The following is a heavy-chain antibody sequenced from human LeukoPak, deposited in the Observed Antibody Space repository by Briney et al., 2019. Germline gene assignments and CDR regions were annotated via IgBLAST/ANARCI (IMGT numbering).Heavy chain of an antibody. D-gene: IGHD3-22*01. CDR3: ARGPHERSGYPDD. J-gene: IGHJ4*02. Sequence: ASVKVSCRPYGYTFNTYGITWVRQAPGQGLEWMGWISPYNGNTNYAQKFQGRVTLTTDTSTSTAYMELRSLRSDDTAVYYCARGPHERSGYPDDWGQGTLVTVSP. CDR2: ISPYNGNT. V-gene: IGHV1-18*01. CDR1: GYTFNTYG.